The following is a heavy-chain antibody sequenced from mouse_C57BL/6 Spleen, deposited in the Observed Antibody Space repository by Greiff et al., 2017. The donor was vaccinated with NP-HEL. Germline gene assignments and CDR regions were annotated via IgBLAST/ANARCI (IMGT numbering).Heavy chain of an antibody. D-gene: IGHD1-1*01. CDR2: IDPETGGT. Sequence: VKLQQSGAELVRPGASVTLSCKASGYTFTDYEMHWVKQTPVHGLEWIGAIDPETGGTAYNQKFKGKAILTADKSSSTAYMELRSLTSEDSAVYYCTSWLLRSYWGQGTLVTVSA. V-gene: IGHV1-15*01. J-gene: IGHJ3*01. CDR3: TSWLLRSY. CDR1: GYTFTDYE.